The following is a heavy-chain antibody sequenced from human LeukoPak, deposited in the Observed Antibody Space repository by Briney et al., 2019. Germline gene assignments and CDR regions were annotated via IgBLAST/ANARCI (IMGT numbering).Heavy chain of an antibody. CDR2: ISGSGGST. CDR3: AKVSSSGWYGYFDY. J-gene: IGHJ4*02. D-gene: IGHD6-19*01. CDR1: GFTFSSYA. Sequence: PGESLRLSCAASGFTFSSYAMSWVRQAPGKGLEWVSAISGSGGSTYYADSVKGRFTISRDNSKNTLYLQMNSLRAEDTAVYYCAKVSSSGWYGYFDYWGQGTLVTVSS. V-gene: IGHV3-23*01.